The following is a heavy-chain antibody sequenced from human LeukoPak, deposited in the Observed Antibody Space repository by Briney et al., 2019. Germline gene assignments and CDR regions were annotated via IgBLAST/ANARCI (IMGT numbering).Heavy chain of an antibody. CDR2: IYHSGST. CDR3: ARELQDWNYTNNSYDAFDI. CDR1: GGSISSSSYY. J-gene: IGHJ3*02. D-gene: IGHD1-7*01. Sequence: SETLSLTCTVSGGSISSSSYYWGWIRQPPGKGLEWIGSIYHSGSTYYNPSLKSRVTISVDTSKNQFSLKLSSVTAADTAVYYCARELQDWNYTNNSYDAFDIWGQGTMVTVSS. V-gene: IGHV4-39*07.